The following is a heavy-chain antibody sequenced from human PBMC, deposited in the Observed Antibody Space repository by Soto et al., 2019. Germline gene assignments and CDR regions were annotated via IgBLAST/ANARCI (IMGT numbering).Heavy chain of an antibody. CDR3: ARGRQTWIQLLDY. D-gene: IGHD5-18*01. J-gene: IGHJ4*02. Sequence: SETLSLTCTVSGGSISSGDYYWSWIRQPPGKGLEWIGYIYYSGSTYYNPSLKSRVTISVDTSKNQFSLKLSSVTAADTAVYYCARGRQTWIQLLDYWGQGTLVTVSS. V-gene: IGHV4-30-4*01. CDR1: GGSISSGDYY. CDR2: IYYSGST.